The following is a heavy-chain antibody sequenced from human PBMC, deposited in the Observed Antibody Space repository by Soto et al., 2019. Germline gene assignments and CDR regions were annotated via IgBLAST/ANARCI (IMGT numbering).Heavy chain of an antibody. CDR1: GFTFSSYS. J-gene: IGHJ6*02. Sequence: PGGSLRLSCAASGFTFSSYSMNWVRQAPGKGLEWVSYISSSSSTIYYADSVKGRFTISRDNAKNSLYLQMNSLRDEDTAVYYCAREGAVRLGVYYYYGMAVWGQGTTVTVSS. CDR3: AREGAVRLGVYYYYGMAV. CDR2: ISSSSSTI. V-gene: IGHV3-48*02. D-gene: IGHD3-16*01.